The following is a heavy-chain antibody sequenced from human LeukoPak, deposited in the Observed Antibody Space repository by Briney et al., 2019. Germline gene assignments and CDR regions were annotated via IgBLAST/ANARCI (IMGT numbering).Heavy chain of an antibody. D-gene: IGHD2-15*01. V-gene: IGHV3-11*04. CDR1: GFTFSDYY. CDR2: ISSSGSTK. J-gene: IGHJ6*03. Sequence: GGSLRLSCAASGFTFSDYYTNWIRQAPGKGLEWVSYISSSGSTKYYADSVKGRFTISRDNAKNSLYLQMNSLRAEDTAVYYCARGYCTGRSCYSAHYFYMDVWGKGTTVTVSS. CDR3: ARGYCTGRSCYSAHYFYMDV.